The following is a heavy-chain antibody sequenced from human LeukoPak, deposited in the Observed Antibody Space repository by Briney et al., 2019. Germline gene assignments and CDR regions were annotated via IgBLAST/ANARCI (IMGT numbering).Heavy chain of an antibody. CDR1: GFTFSSYS. Sequence: KSGGSLGLSCAASGFTFSSYSMNCVRQAPGKGLEWVSSISSSSSYIYYADSVKGRFTISRDNAKNSLYLQMNSLRAEDTAVYYCARSEAVAGGGGHDYWGQGTLVTVSS. V-gene: IGHV3-21*01. CDR3: ARSEAVAGGGGHDY. CDR2: ISSSSSYI. D-gene: IGHD6-19*01. J-gene: IGHJ4*02.